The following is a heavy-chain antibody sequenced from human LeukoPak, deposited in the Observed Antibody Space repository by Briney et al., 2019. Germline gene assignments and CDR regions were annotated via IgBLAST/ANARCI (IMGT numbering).Heavy chain of an antibody. CDR3: AKEGYYYDSSGYYPPTF. J-gene: IGHJ4*02. CDR2: ISGSGGST. CDR1: GFTFSSYA. D-gene: IGHD3-22*01. V-gene: IGHV3-23*01. Sequence: GGSLRLSCAASGFTFSSYAMSWVCQAPGKGLEWVSAISGSGGSTYYADSVKGRFTISRDNSKNTLYLQMNSLRAEDTAVYYCAKEGYYYDSSGYYPPTFWGQGTLVTVSS.